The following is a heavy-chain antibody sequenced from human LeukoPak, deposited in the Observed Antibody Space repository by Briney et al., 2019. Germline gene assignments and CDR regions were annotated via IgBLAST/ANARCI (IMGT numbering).Heavy chain of an antibody. V-gene: IGHV1-69*06. CDR1: GGTFSSYT. CDR2: IIPIFDTA. D-gene: IGHD3-10*01. J-gene: IGHJ4*02. Sequence: GASVKVSCKASGGTFSSYTISWVRQAPGQGLEWMGGIIPIFDTAIYAQKFQGTVTITADKSTSTAYMELSSLRSEDTAVYYCARAPRGDYFDYWGQGTLVTVSS. CDR3: ARAPRGDYFDY.